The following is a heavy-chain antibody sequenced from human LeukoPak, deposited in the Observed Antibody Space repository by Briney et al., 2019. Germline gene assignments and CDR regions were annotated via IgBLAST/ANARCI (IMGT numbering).Heavy chain of an antibody. D-gene: IGHD3-22*01. CDR3: ARWYYYDSSGRGDAFDI. J-gene: IGHJ3*02. CDR1: GGSISSSSYY. Sequence: SETLSLTCTVSGGSISSSSYYWGWFRQPPGKGLEWIGSIYYSGSTYYNPSLKSRVTISVDTSKNQFSLKLSSVTAADTAVYYCARWYYYDSSGRGDAFDIWGQGTMVTVSS. CDR2: IYYSGST. V-gene: IGHV4-39*01.